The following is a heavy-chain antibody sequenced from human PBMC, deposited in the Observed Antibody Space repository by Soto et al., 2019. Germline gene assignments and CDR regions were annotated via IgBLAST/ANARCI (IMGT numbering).Heavy chain of an antibody. J-gene: IGHJ4*02. CDR3: ARLLWFGEYHIDY. Sequence: SETLSLTCTVSGGSISSSSYYWGWIRQPPGKGLEWIGSIYYSGSTYYNPSLKSRVTISVDTSKNQFSLKLSSVTAADTAVYYCARLLWFGEYHIDYWGQGTLVTVSS. V-gene: IGHV4-39*01. D-gene: IGHD3-10*01. CDR2: IYYSGST. CDR1: GGSISSSSYY.